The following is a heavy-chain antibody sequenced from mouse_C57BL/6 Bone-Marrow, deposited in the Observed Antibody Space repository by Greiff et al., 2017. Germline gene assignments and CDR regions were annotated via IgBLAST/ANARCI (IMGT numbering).Heavy chain of an antibody. V-gene: IGHV7-3*01. CDR2: IRNKANGYTT. Sequence: EVQVVESGGGLVQPGGSLSLSCAASGFTFTDYYMSWVRQPPGKALEWLGFIRNKANGYTTEYSASLKGRVTISRDNSQSILYLQMSALRAEDSATYYCARLYYNYAKDYWGQGTSVSVAS. J-gene: IGHJ4*01. D-gene: IGHD2-1*01. CDR1: GFTFTDYY. CDR3: ARLYYNYAKDY.